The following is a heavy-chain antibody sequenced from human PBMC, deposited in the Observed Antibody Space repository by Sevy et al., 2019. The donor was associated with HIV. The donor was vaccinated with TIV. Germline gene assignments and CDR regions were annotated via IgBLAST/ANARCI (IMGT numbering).Heavy chain of an antibody. CDR1: GFTFSNYA. CDR3: AKVDVVVPVADYGLDV. J-gene: IGHJ6*02. CDR2: FSGSGAST. D-gene: IGHD2-2*01. Sequence: GGSLRLSCADSGFTFSNYAMSWVRQAPGRGLEWVSPFSGSGASTYYADSVKGRFTISRDNSKNTLYLQMNSLRAEDTAVYYCAKVDVVVPVADYGLDVWGQGTTVTVSS. V-gene: IGHV3-23*01.